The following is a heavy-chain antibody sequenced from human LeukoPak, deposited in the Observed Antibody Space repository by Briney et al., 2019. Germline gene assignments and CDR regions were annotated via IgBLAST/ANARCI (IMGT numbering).Heavy chain of an antibody. CDR2: ISRSGGST. D-gene: IGHD6-19*01. Sequence: GGFLRLSCAASGFTFSRNDMSWVRQAPGKGPEWVSGISRSGGSTYYADSVKGRFTISRDNSKNTLHLQMNSLRAEDTAVYYCAKSGSGWYADYWGQGTLVTVSS. J-gene: IGHJ4*02. V-gene: IGHV3-23*01. CDR1: GFTFSRND. CDR3: AKSGSGWYADY.